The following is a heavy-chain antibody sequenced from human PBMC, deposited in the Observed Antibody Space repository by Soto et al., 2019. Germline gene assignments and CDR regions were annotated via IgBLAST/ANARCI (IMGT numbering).Heavy chain of an antibody. V-gene: IGHV1-18*01. D-gene: IGHD6-13*01. CDR1: GYTFTSYG. CDR3: ARARMNWFSSSWYWFDP. J-gene: IGHJ5*02. Sequence: QVQLVQSGAEVKKPGASVEVSCKASGYTFTSYGISWVRQAPGQGLEWMGWISAYNGNTNYAQKLQGRVTMTTDTSTSTAYMELRSLRSDDTAVYYCARARMNWFSSSWYWFDPWGQGTLVTVSS. CDR2: ISAYNGNT.